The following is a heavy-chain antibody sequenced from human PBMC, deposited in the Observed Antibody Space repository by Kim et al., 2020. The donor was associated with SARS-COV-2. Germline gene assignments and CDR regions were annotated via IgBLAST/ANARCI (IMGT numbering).Heavy chain of an antibody. D-gene: IGHD3-22*01. V-gene: IGHV4-34*01. CDR1: GGSFSGYY. CDR2: INHSGST. CDR3: AAMYYYDSSGYWSY. Sequence: SETLSLTCAVYGGSFSGYYWSWIRQPPGKGLEWIGEINHSGSTNYNPSLKSRVTISVDTSKNQFSLKLSSVTAADTAVYYCAAMYYYDSSGYWSYWGQGTLVTVSS. J-gene: IGHJ4*02.